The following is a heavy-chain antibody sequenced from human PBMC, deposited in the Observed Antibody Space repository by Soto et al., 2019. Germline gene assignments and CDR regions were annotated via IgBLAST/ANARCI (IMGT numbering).Heavy chain of an antibody. Sequence: QVQLQESGPGLVKPSGTLSLTCSVSGGSVSRDAYYWSWIRQPPGKTLEWIGFILSGGGTSTNPPHRSRLSISVDTSRNQFYLRLTSVTASDTGVYFCAKGFSSGWYVDSWGRGTLVTFSS. CDR2: ILSGGGT. D-gene: IGHD6-19*01. V-gene: IGHV4-61*08. J-gene: IGHJ4*02. CDR3: AKGFSSGWYVDS. CDR1: GGSVSRDAYY.